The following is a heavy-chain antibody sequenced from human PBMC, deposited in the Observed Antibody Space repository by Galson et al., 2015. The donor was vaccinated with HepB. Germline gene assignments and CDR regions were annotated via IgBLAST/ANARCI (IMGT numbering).Heavy chain of an antibody. D-gene: IGHD6-13*01. CDR3: ARDGYSSSWYVRYFGL. J-gene: IGHJ2*01. V-gene: IGHV3-66*01. Sequence: SLRLSCAASGFTVSSNYMSWVRQAPGKGLEWVSVIYSGGSTYYADSVKGRFTISRDNSKNTLYLQMNSLRAEDTAVYYCARDGYSSSWYVRYFGLWGRGTLVTVSS. CDR2: IYSGGST. CDR1: GFTVSSNY.